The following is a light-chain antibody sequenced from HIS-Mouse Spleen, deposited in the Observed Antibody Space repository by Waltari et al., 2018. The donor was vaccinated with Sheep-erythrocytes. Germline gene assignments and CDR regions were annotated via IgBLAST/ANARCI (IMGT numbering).Light chain of an antibody. Sequence: QSVLTQPPSASGTPGQRVTISCSGSSSNIGSNTVNWYQQLPGTAPKLRLYSNNQRPSGVPDRFSGSKSGTSASLAISGLQSEDEADYYCAAWDDSLNGHWVFGGGTKLTVL. CDR2: SNN. CDR1: SSNIGSNT. V-gene: IGLV1-44*01. J-gene: IGLJ3*02. CDR3: AAWDDSLNGHWV.